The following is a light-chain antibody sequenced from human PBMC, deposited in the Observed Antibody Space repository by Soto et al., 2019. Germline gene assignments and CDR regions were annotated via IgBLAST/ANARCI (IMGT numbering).Light chain of an antibody. CDR1: SSNLVKNF. V-gene: IGLV1-51*02. Sequence: QSVLTQPPSVSAAPGQRITISCSGGSSNLVKNFVSWYQQLPKAAPKLLIYEDSKRHSGIPDRFSGSKSGTSATLAINGCQTGDEADHFCEPWDSRLRHVVLGEGTQLTVL. J-gene: IGLJ2*01. CDR2: EDS. CDR3: EPWDSRLRHVV.